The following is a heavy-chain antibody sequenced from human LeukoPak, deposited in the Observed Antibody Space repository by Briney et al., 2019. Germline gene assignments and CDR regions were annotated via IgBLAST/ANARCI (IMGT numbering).Heavy chain of an antibody. CDR2: IIPFFGTA. Sequence: SVKVSCKASGGTFSSYAISWVRQAPGQGPEWMGGIIPFFGTANYAQKFQDRVTITADASSSTAYMELSSLRSEDTAVYYCASEGRPYYSTSGSHDYMAYSYIDVWGKGTTVIVSS. J-gene: IGHJ6*03. CDR1: GGTFSSYA. CDR3: ASEGRPYYSTSGSHDYMAYSYIDV. D-gene: IGHD3-16*01. V-gene: IGHV1-69*13.